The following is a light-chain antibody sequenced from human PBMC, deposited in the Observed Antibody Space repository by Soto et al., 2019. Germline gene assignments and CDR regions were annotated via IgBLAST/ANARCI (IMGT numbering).Light chain of an antibody. CDR1: SRDIGNYNY. J-gene: IGLJ1*01. CDR2: EVT. Sequence: QSVLTQPASVSGSPGQSIAISCPGTSRDIGNYNYVSWYQHHPGKAPKLMIYEVTSRPSGVSDRFSGSKSGMTASLTISGLQPEDEADYFCASYRSANTLVVFGTGTKVTVL. V-gene: IGLV2-14*01. CDR3: ASYRSANTLVV.